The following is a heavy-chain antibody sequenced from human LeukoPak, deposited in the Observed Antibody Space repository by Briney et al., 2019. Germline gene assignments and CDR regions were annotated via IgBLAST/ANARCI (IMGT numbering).Heavy chain of an antibody. D-gene: IGHD3-16*01. CDR3: ARASVDWGYFDY. V-gene: IGHV4-59*01. CDR2: IYYSGST. CDR1: GGSFSGYY. J-gene: IGHJ4*02. Sequence: PSETLSLTCAVYGGSFSGYYWSWIRQPPGKGLEWIGYIYYSGSTNYNPSLKSRVTISVDTSKNQFSLKLSSVTAADTAVYYCARASVDWGYFDYWGQGTLVTVSS.